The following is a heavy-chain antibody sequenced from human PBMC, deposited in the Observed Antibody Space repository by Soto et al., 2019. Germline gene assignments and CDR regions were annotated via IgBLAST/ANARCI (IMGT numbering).Heavy chain of an antibody. CDR2: IYYSGST. J-gene: IGHJ3*02. CDR1: GGSISSGGYY. D-gene: IGHD3-22*01. V-gene: IGHV4-31*03. CDR3: ASSPYDSSGYYYRARNHDAFHI. Sequence: QVQLQESGPGLVKPSQTLSLTCTVSGGSISSGGYYWSWIRQHPGKGLEWIGYIYYSGSTYYNPSLKSRVTISVDTSKNQFSLRLSSVTAADTAVYYCASSPYDSSGYYYRARNHDAFHIWGQGTMVTVSS.